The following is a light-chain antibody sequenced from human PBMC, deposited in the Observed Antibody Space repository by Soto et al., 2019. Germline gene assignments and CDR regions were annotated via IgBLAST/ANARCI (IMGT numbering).Light chain of an antibody. V-gene: IGKV1-33*01. CDR2: DAS. Sequence: IRMPQSPSSFSASTGARATINCRSSPGISSYLALYQQKPGKAPKLLIYDASDLETGVPSRFSGSGSGTDFTFTINSLQPEDIATYYCQKYDNLPLTFGRGTKVDIK. CDR3: QKYDNLPLT. CDR1: PGISSY. J-gene: IGKJ4*01.